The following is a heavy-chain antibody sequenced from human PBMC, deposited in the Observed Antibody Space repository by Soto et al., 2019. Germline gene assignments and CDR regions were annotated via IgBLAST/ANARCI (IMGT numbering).Heavy chain of an antibody. D-gene: IGHD1-7*01. V-gene: IGHV4-4*02. CDR3: ASRDPGTSVDY. CDR2: IYRTGST. J-gene: IGHJ4*02. Sequence: ETLSFTCSVSGASFTSNNWWTWVRQPPGQGLEWIGEIYRTGSTNYNPSLKSRVTISLDKSENQFSLKVTSLTAADTAVYYCASRDPGTSVDYWGQGTLVTVS. CDR1: GASFTSNNW.